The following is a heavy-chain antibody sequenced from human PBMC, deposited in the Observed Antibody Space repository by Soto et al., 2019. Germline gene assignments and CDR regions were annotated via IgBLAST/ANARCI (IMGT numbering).Heavy chain of an antibody. D-gene: IGHD6-19*01. Sequence: GGSLRLSCAASGFTFNRYDMSWVRQAPGKGLEWVSAISAGGGSTYYADSVKGRFTISRDNSNNTLYLQMNSLRAEDTAVYYCARPDSGWYGIYWGQGTLVTVSS. CDR3: ARPDSGWYGIY. V-gene: IGHV3-23*01. CDR1: GFTFNRYD. J-gene: IGHJ4*02. CDR2: ISAGGGST.